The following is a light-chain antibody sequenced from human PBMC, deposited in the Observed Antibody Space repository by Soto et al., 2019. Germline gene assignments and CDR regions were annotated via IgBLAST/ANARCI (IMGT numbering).Light chain of an antibody. CDR3: QQYNKWPPDYT. CDR1: QSLSGW. CDR2: SAS. J-gene: IGKJ5*01. Sequence: DIQLTQTPSTLSASIGDRVTITCRASQSLSGWLAWYQQTPGKVPKLLIYSASNLQSGVPSRFSGSGSGTDFTLTISTLQSEDFAVYYCQQYNKWPPDYTFGQGTRLEIK. V-gene: IGKV1-5*01.